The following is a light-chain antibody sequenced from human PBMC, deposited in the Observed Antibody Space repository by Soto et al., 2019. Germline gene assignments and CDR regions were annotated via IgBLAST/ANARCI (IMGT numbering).Light chain of an antibody. CDR1: TSDVGSYDL. Sequence: QSALTQPASVSGSPGQSITISCTGTTSDVGSYDLVSWYQQHPGKAHKLIIYDVTKRPSGVSNRFSGSKSGNTASLTISVLQAEDEADYYCCSYAGSSTYVFGSGTKVTVL. J-gene: IGLJ1*01. V-gene: IGLV2-23*02. CDR2: DVT. CDR3: CSYAGSSTYV.